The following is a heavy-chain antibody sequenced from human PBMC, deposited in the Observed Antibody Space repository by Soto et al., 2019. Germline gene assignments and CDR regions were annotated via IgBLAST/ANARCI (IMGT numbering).Heavy chain of an antibody. J-gene: IGHJ2*01. CDR3: ARESAAHWYFDL. D-gene: IGHD6-25*01. Sequence: QVQLVESGGGVVQPGRSLRLSCAASGFTFSSYGMHWVRQAPGKGLEWVAVIWYDGSNKYYADSVKGRFTISRDNSKNTLYLQMNSLRAEDTAVYYCARESAAHWYFDLWGRGTLVTVSS. CDR1: GFTFSSYG. CDR2: IWYDGSNK. V-gene: IGHV3-33*01.